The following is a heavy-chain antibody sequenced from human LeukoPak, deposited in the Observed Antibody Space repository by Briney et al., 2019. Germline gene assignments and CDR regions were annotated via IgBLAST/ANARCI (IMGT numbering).Heavy chain of an antibody. J-gene: IGHJ4*02. CDR2: VYSGGST. CDR3: AKTAKYYYGSETYYFFEY. V-gene: IGHV4-61*02. D-gene: IGHD3-10*01. Sequence: SETLSLTCTVSGGSISSGSYYWSWIRQPAGKGLEWIGRVYSGGSTNYNPSLKSRVTISLDTSQNQFSLKLTSVTPADTAVYYCAKTAKYYYGSETYYFFEYWGQGTLVTVSS. CDR1: GGSISSGSYY.